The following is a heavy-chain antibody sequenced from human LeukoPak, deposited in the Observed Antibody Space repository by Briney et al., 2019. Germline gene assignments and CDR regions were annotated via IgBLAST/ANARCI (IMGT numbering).Heavy chain of an antibody. Sequence: GGSLRLPCAASGFTFSSHWMHWLRQAPGKGLVWFSRINSDGSSTSYADSVKGRFTISRDNAKNTLYLQMNSLRAEDTAVYYCARASGIDWYFDLWGRGTLVTVSS. CDR2: INSDGSST. CDR3: ARASGIDWYFDL. D-gene: IGHD1-26*01. CDR1: GFTFSSHW. V-gene: IGHV3-74*01. J-gene: IGHJ2*01.